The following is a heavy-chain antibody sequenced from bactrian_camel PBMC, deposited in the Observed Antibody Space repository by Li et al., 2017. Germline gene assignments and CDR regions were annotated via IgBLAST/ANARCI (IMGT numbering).Heavy chain of an antibody. D-gene: IGHD2*01. CDR1: EYTYTTYS. Sequence: HVQLVESGGGSVQAGGSLRLSCVAPEYTYTTYSCMGWFRQAPGKEREGVAAITTDGMTSYRDSVKGRFTVSRDNVEQALYLQMNSLQPDDTAMYYCAADLGWCGSRPLQREFRNWGQGTQVTVS. V-gene: IGHV3S53*01. J-gene: IGHJ4*01. CDR3: AADLGWCGSRPLQREFRN. CDR2: ITTDGMT.